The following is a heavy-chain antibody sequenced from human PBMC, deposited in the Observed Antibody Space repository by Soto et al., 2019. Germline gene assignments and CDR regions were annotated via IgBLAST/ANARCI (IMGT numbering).Heavy chain of an antibody. J-gene: IGHJ3*02. CDR3: ARDTTARDFWSGYWSLYPPSKAFDI. CDR1: GGSISSGDYY. CDR2: IYYSGST. D-gene: IGHD3-3*01. Sequence: SETLSLTCTVSGGSISSGDYYWSWIRQPPGKGLEWIGYIYYSGSTYYNPSLKSRVTISVDTSKSQFSLKLSSVTAADTAVYYCARDTTARDFWSGYWSLYPPSKAFDIWGQGTMVTVSS. V-gene: IGHV4-30-4*01.